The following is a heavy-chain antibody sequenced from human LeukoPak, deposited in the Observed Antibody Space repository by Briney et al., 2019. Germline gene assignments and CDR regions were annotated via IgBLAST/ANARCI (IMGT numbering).Heavy chain of an antibody. J-gene: IGHJ4*02. V-gene: IGHV3-7*03. CDR1: GFTFSRYW. CDR3: ATHSGWRFDY. CDR2: IKQDGSEK. D-gene: IGHD6-19*01. Sequence: GGSLRLSCAASGFTFSRYWMSWVRQAPVKGLEWVANIKQDGSEKYYVDSVKGRFTISRDNAKNSLFLQMNNLRAEDTAVYYCATHSGWRFDYWGQGTLVTVSS.